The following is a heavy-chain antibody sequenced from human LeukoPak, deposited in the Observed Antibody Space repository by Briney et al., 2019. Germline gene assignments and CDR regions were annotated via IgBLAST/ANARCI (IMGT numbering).Heavy chain of an antibody. CDR1: GFTFSSYV. D-gene: IGHD3-10*01. Sequence: PGGSLRLSCAASGFTFSSYVMSWVRQAPGKGLEWVSSISGSGGSTHYADSVKGRFTISRDNSKNTLYLQMNRLRVEDTAVYYCAKEGVYYGSGSYFDYWGQGTLVTVSS. V-gene: IGHV3-23*01. CDR2: ISGSGGST. CDR3: AKEGVYYGSGSYFDY. J-gene: IGHJ4*02.